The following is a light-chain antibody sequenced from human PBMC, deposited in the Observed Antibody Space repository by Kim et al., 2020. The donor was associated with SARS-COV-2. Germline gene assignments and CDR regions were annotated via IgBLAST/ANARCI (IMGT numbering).Light chain of an antibody. CDR3: QAWDGSTVV. J-gene: IGLJ2*01. V-gene: IGLV3-1*01. CDR1: KLGDKY. Sequence: SYELTQPPSVSVSPGQTATITCSGDKLGDKYSCWYQQKAGQSPVLVIHQDTKRPSGIPERFSGSNSGNTATLTISGTQAMDEAIYYCQAWDGSTVVFGGGTQLTVL. CDR2: QDT.